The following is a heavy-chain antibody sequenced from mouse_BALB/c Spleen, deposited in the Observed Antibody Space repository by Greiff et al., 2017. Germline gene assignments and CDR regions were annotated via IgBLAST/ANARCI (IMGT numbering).Heavy chain of an antibody. J-gene: IGHJ3*01. D-gene: IGHD2-3*01. CDR2: ISYSGST. Sequence: QESGPGLVKPSQSLSLTCTVTGYSITSDYAWNWIRQFPGNKLEWMGYISYSGSTSYNPSLKSRISITRDTSKNQFFLQLNSVTTEDTATYYCARGDGYPAWFAYWGQGTLVTVSA. CDR3: ARGDGYPAWFAY. CDR1: GYSITSDYA. V-gene: IGHV3-2*02.